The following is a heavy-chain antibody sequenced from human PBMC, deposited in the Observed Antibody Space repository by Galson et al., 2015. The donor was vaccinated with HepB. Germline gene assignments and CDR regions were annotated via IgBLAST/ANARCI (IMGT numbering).Heavy chain of an antibody. D-gene: IGHD3-9*01. Sequence: SVKVSCKASGYTFTSYYMHWVRQAPGQGLEWMGIINPSGGSTSYAQKFQGRVTMTRDTSTSTVYMELSSLRSEDTAVYYCARGSLILTGYYPWYFDLWGRGTLVTVSS. CDR2: INPSGGST. CDR3: ARGSLILTGYYPWYFDL. CDR1: GYTFTSYY. J-gene: IGHJ2*01. V-gene: IGHV1-46*01.